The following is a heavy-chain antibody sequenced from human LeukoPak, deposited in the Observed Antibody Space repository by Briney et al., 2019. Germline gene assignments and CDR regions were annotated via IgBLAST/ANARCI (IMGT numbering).Heavy chain of an antibody. CDR1: GGTFSSYA. J-gene: IGHJ3*02. CDR2: IIPIFGTA. V-gene: IGHV1-69*06. CDR3: ARVTMVRGVIPFDI. D-gene: IGHD3-10*01. Sequence: GASVKVSCKASGGTFSSYAISWVRQAPGQGLEWMGGIIPIFGTANYAQKFQGRVTITADKSTSTAYMELSSLRSEDTAVYYCARVTMVRGVIPFDIWGQGTMVTVSS.